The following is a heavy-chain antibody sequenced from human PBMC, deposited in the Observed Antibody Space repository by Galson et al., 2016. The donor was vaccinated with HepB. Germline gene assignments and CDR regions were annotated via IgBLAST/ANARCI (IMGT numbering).Heavy chain of an antibody. CDR1: GFSLSSDTVG. CDR3: VHAYHKYCSRTTGYTSCDY. CDR2: IFSSDDK. V-gene: IGHV2-5*01. D-gene: IGHD2-2*02. Sequence: PALVKPTQTLTLTCTFSGFSLSSDTVGVGWVRQPPGKALEWLALIFSSDDKRYSPSLKSRLTITKDTSKKQVFLIMTNMDPVDTATYHCVHAYHKYCSRTTGYTSCDYWGQGTLVTVAS. J-gene: IGHJ4*02.